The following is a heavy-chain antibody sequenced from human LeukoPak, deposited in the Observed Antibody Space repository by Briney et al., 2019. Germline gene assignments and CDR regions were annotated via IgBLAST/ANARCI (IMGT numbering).Heavy chain of an antibody. CDR3: ARLSKGRYFDYIFDY. V-gene: IGHV4-59*08. Sequence: SETLSLTCTVSGGSISSYYWNWIRQPPGKGLEWIGYIYYSGSTNYNPSLKSRVTMSVDTSKNQFSLTMSSVTAADTAVYYCARLSKGRYFDYIFDYWGQGTLVTVSS. J-gene: IGHJ4*02. CDR2: IYYSGST. CDR1: GGSISSYY. D-gene: IGHD3-9*01.